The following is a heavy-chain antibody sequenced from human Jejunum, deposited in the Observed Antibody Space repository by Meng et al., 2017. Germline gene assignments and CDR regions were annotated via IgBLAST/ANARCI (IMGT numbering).Heavy chain of an antibody. Sequence: QLTLKDSGLTLVKPKQTLTLTCPFSGFSLNTRGVGVGWIRQPPGKALECLALIYWDNDKRYNPSLKNRLTITKDTSRNQVVLTMTNMDPVDTATYFCAHRLAYSTNYNVGWFDPWGQGTLVTVFS. J-gene: IGHJ5*02. CDR3: AHRLAYSTNYNVGWFDP. V-gene: IGHV2-5*02. CDR1: GFSLNTRGVG. CDR2: IYWDNDK. D-gene: IGHD6-13*01.